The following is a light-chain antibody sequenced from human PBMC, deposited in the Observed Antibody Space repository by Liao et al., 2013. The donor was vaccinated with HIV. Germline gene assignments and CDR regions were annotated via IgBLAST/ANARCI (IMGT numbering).Light chain of an antibody. Sequence: SYELTQPPSVSVAPGKAARITCGGNNIGSKSVHWYQQKPGQAPVLVIYYDTDRPSGIPERFSGSNSGNTATLTISRVEAGDEADYYCQVWDSSTDQELFGGGTKLTVL. CDR3: QVWDSSTDQEL. V-gene: IGLV3-21*01. J-gene: IGLJ3*02. CDR1: NIGSKS. CDR2: YDT.